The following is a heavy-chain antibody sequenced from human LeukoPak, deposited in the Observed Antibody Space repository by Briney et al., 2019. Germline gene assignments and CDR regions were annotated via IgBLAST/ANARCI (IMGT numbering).Heavy chain of an antibody. Sequence: SETLPLTCTVSGGSISSYYWSWIRQPPGKGLEWIGYIYYSGSTNYNPSLKSRVTISVDTSKNQFSLKLSSVTAADTAVYYCARVPLIYDFWSGYPYYFDYWGQGTLVTVSS. V-gene: IGHV4-59*01. J-gene: IGHJ4*02. CDR2: IYYSGST. CDR1: GGSISSYY. D-gene: IGHD3-3*01. CDR3: ARVPLIYDFWSGYPYYFDY.